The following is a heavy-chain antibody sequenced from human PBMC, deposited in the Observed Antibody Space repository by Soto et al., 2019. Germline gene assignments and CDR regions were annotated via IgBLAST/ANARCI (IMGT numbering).Heavy chain of an antibody. CDR3: AKDVDNFGVDGFFDS. D-gene: IGHD2-21*01. J-gene: IGHJ4*02. V-gene: IGHV3-30*02. CDR2: IWYDATHK. CDR1: GFTFSSRG. Sequence: QVQLVESGGGVVQPGESLRLSCAASGFTFSSRGMHWVRQAPGKGLEWVALIWYDATHKFYADSVKGRFHISRDNSKNTLHLQMNSLRAEDTALYFCAKDVDNFGVDGFFDSWGQGTLVTVSS.